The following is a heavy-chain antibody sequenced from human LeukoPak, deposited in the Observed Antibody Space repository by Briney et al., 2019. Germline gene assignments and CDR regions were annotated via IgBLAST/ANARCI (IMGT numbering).Heavy chain of an antibody. Sequence: ASVKVSCRASGYTFTSYYIHWVRQAPGQGLQWMGIINPSGGSTTYAQKFQGRVTMTEDTSTDTAYMELSSLRSEDTAVYYCATGLAAAYRPDYWGQGTLVTVSS. J-gene: IGHJ4*02. V-gene: IGHV1-46*01. CDR3: ATGLAAAYRPDY. CDR1: GYTFTSYY. CDR2: INPSGGST. D-gene: IGHD6-13*01.